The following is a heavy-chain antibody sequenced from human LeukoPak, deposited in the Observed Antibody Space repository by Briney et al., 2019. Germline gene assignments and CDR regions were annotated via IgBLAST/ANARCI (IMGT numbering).Heavy chain of an antibody. CDR2: IKEDGSEK. V-gene: IGHV3-7*01. D-gene: IGHD6-13*01. CDR3: ASDRESNWFPYLDS. J-gene: IGHJ4*02. CDR1: GFTFTNYL. Sequence: GGSLRLSCAASGFTFTNYLMSWVRQAPGKGLEWVANIKEDGSEKYYVDSVRGRFTISRDNAKNSLYLQMDSLRAEDTAVYYCASDRESNWFPYLDSWGQGTLVTVSS.